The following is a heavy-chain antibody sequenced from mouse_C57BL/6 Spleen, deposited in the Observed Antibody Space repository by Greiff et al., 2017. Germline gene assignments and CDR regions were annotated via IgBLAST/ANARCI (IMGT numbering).Heavy chain of an antibody. CDR2: IYPGSGST. CDR1: GYTFTSYW. J-gene: IGHJ2*01. V-gene: IGHV1-55*01. CDR3: ERPSLDY. Sequence: QVQLQEPGAELVKPGASVKMSCKASGYTFTSYWITWVTQRPGQGLEWIGDIYPGSGSTNYTEKFKSKATLTVDTSSSTPYMQLNSLTSEDSAVYYCERPSLDYWGQGTTLTVSS.